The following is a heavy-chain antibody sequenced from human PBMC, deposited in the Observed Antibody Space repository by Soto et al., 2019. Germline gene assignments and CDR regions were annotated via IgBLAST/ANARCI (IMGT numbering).Heavy chain of an antibody. V-gene: IGHV4-39*01. CDR3: ASPDTAMVYPYYYYGMDV. CDR1: GGSISSSSYY. Sequence: PSETPSLTCTVSGGSISSSSYYWGWIRQPPGKGLEWIGSIYYSGSTYYNPSLKSRVTISVDTSKNQFSLKLSSVTAADTAVYYCASPDTAMVYPYYYYGMDVWGQGTTVTVSS. CDR2: IYYSGST. J-gene: IGHJ6*02. D-gene: IGHD5-18*01.